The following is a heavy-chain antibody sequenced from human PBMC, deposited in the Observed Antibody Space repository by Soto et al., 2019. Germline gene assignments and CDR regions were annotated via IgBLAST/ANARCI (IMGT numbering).Heavy chain of an antibody. D-gene: IGHD5-12*01. Sequence: QVQLQESGPGLVKPSQTLSLTCTVSGGSISSGGFFWGWLRQHPGKGLEWIAYIYNSGTSYYKPSLRSRVSISIDTSKNQFSLSLSSVTAADTARYYCARVARDGGGSCGPFDYWGQGSLVTVSS. J-gene: IGHJ4*02. V-gene: IGHV4-31*03. CDR2: IYNSGTS. CDR1: GGSISSGGFF. CDR3: ARVARDGGGSCGPFDY.